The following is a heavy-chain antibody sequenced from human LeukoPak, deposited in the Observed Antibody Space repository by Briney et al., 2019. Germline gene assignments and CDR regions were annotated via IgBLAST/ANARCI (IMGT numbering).Heavy chain of an antibody. V-gene: IGHV5-51*01. Sequence: GESLKISCKGSGYSFNRYWIGWVRQMPGKGLEWMGIIYPGDSDTRYSPSFQGQVTISADKSISTAYLQWSSLKASDTAMYYCARLGGSYSGINWFDPWGQGTLVTVSS. D-gene: IGHD1-26*01. CDR2: IYPGDSDT. CDR1: GYSFNRYW. CDR3: ARLGGSYSGINWFDP. J-gene: IGHJ5*02.